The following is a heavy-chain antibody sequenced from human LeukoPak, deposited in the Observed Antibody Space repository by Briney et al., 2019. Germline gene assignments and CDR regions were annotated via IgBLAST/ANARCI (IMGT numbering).Heavy chain of an antibody. V-gene: IGHV4-59*01. CDR2: IYYSGDT. J-gene: IGHJ4*02. Sequence: PSETLSLTCTVSDGSISSYYWSWIRQPPGKGLEWIRSIYYSGDTNYNPSLKSRVTISVDTSKNQFSLKLNSATAADTAVYYCASGTYYYFDFWGQGALVTVSS. D-gene: IGHD6-13*01. CDR3: ASGTYYYFDF. CDR1: DGSISSYY.